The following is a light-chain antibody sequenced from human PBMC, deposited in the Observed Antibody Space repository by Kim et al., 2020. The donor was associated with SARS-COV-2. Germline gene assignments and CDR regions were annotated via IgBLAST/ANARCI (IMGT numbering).Light chain of an antibody. Sequence: LSPGERATPSCRASQSVSGSKLVWYQQKPGQAPRLLIYGASSRATGIPDRFSGSGSGTDFTLTISRLEPEDVAVYYCQQYGSSPRTFGQGTKLEIK. CDR2: GAS. J-gene: IGKJ2*01. CDR3: QQYGSSPRT. V-gene: IGKV3-20*01. CDR1: QSVSGSK.